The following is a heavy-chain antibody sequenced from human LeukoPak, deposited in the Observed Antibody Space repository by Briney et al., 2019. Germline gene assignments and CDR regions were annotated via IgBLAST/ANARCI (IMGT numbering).Heavy chain of an antibody. D-gene: IGHD4-17*01. CDR1: GFAFSDSW. V-gene: IGHV3-7*01. CDR3: ARAGGSTVSHSDY. Sequence: PGGSLRLSCAASGFAFSDSWMTWIRQAPGKGLEWVAFIKGDGSAKKYVDSVKGRFTISRDNAKNSLFLQMNSLRAEDTAVYYCARAGGSTVSHSDYWGQGTLVTVSS. J-gene: IGHJ4*02. CDR2: IKGDGSAK.